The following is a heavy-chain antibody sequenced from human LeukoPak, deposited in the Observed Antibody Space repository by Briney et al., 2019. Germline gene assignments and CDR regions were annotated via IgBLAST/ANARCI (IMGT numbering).Heavy chain of an antibody. CDR2: IIPIFGTA. CDR3: ASYNSGSYYGVFDY. V-gene: IGHV1-69*13. Sequence: ASVKVSCKASGGTFSSYAISWVRQAPGQGLEWMGGIIPIFGTANYAQKFQGRVTITADESTSTAYMELSSLRSEDTAVYYCASYNSGSYYGVFDYWGQGTVVTVSS. J-gene: IGHJ4*02. CDR1: GGTFSSYA. D-gene: IGHD1-26*01.